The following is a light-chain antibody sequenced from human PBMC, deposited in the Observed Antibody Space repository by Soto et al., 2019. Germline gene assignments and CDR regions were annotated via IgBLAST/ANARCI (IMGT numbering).Light chain of an antibody. CDR3: HQYGNLHRT. J-gene: IGKJ1*01. CDR2: AAS. V-gene: IGKV3-20*01. Sequence: ETVLTQSPGTLSLSPGEGATLSCRASQSVNSNYLAWYQQRPGQAPRLLIYAASSRATGIPDRFSGSGSGTDFTLTISRLEPDDFAVYYCHQYGNLHRTFGQGTKVEIK. CDR1: QSVNSNY.